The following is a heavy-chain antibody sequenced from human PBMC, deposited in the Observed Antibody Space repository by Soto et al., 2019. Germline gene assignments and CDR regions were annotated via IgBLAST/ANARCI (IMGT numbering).Heavy chain of an antibody. CDR3: ARMTYNYYDSSGYEVGDY. V-gene: IGHV1-18*01. CDR2: ISAYNGNT. CDR1: GYTFTSYG. J-gene: IGHJ4*02. D-gene: IGHD3-22*01. Sequence: DSVKVSCKASGYTFTSYGISSLRQAPGQGLEWMGWISAYNGNTNYAQKLQGRVTMTTDTSTSTAYMELRSLRSDDTAVYYCARMTYNYYDSSGYEVGDYWGQGTLVTVSS.